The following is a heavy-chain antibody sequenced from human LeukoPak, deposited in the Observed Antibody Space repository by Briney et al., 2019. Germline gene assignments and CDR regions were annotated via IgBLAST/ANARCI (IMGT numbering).Heavy chain of an antibody. CDR3: ARLTDFWSGYYYYYYGMDV. CDR2: VNHRGST. V-gene: IGHV4-34*01. CDR1: GGSFRGYY. D-gene: IGHD3-3*01. J-gene: IGHJ6*02. Sequence: SYTLSLTHAGYGGSFRGYYWSWIRQPPGRGLEWIGEVNHRGSTNYNPSLKRRVTISVDTSKNQFSLQLSSVTAADTAVYYCARLTDFWSGYYYYYYGMDVWGQGTTVTVSS.